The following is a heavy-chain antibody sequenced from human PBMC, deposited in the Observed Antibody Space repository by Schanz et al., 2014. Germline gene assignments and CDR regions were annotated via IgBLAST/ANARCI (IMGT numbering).Heavy chain of an antibody. D-gene: IGHD2-15*01. CDR3: AKARRKSNCSGGRCFHCSYYGMDV. J-gene: IGHJ6*02. V-gene: IGHV3-23*01. CDR1: GFTFSSYA. CDR2: ISASGGST. Sequence: EGQLLESGGGLIQPGGSLRLSCAASGFTFSSYAMSWVRQAPGKGLEWVSTISASGGSTYYADSVKGRFTMSRDNSKNTLYLQMNSLRAEDTAVYYCAKARRKSNCSGGRCFHCSYYGMDVWGQGTTVTVSS.